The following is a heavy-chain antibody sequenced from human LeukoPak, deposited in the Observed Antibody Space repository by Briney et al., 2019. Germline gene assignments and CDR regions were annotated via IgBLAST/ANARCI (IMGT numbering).Heavy chain of an antibody. J-gene: IGHJ4*02. CDR1: GFTFSSYW. CDR3: AREVCSGGSCYSDY. D-gene: IGHD2-15*01. CDR2: INSDGSST. Sequence: GGSLRLSCAASGFTFSSYWMHWVRQAPGNGLVWVSRINSDGSSTSYADSVKGRFTISRDNAKNTLYLQMNSLRADDTAVYYCAREVCSGGSCYSDYWGQGTLVTVSS. V-gene: IGHV3-74*01.